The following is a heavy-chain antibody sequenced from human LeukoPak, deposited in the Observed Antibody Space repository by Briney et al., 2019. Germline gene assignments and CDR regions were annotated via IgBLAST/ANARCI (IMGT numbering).Heavy chain of an antibody. Sequence: SETLSLTCAVYGGSFSGYYWSWIRQPPGKGLEWIGSIYYSGSTYYNPSLKSRVTISVDTSKNQFSLKLSSVTAADTAVYYCARHLSYGYKRGYYFDYWGQGTLVTVSS. J-gene: IGHJ4*02. CDR3: ARHLSYGYKRGYYFDY. V-gene: IGHV4-34*01. D-gene: IGHD5-18*01. CDR2: IYYSGST. CDR1: GGSFSGYY.